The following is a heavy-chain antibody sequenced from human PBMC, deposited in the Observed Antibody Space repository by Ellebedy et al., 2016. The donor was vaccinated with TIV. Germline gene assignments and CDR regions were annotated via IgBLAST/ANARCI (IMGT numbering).Heavy chain of an antibody. V-gene: IGHV3-23*01. CDR2: ITESGGNK. J-gene: IGHJ3*02. Sequence: GESLKISCAASGLTFSSYALRWVRQAPGKGLEWVSSITESGGNKSYAESVKGRFTSSRDNSKNTLYLQMNILRAEDTAVYYCARDPVGVGPAFDIWGQGTMVTVSS. CDR3: ARDPVGVGPAFDI. CDR1: GLTFSSYA. D-gene: IGHD4-23*01.